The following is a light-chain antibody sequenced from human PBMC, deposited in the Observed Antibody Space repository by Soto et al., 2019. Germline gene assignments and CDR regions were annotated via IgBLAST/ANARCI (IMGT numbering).Light chain of an antibody. CDR3: QQYSSQSPYT. CDR2: KAS. J-gene: IGKJ2*01. V-gene: IGKV1-5*03. CDR1: QSISSW. Sequence: DIQMTQSPSTLSASVGDRVTITCRASQSISSWLAWYQQKPEKAPKLLIFKASSLQSGVPSRFSGSGSGTEFTLTISSLQPDDFATYYCQQYSSQSPYTFGQGTKLEIK.